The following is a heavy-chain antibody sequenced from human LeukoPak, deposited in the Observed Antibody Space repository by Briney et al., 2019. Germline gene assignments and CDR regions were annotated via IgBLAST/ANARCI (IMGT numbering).Heavy chain of an antibody. CDR2: INSGGSST. V-gene: IGHV3-74*01. CDR1: GFTFSSYW. Sequence: GGSLRLSCAASGFTFSSYWMHWVRQAPGKGLVWVSRINSGGSSTSYADSVKGRFTISRDNAKNTLYLRMNSLRAEDTAVYYCARVEESGYGRPADYWGQGTLVTVSS. D-gene: IGHD5-12*01. CDR3: ARVEESGYGRPADY. J-gene: IGHJ4*02.